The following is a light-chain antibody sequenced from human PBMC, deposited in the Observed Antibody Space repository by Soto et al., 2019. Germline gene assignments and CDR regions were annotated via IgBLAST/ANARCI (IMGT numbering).Light chain of an antibody. V-gene: IGLV2-8*01. Sequence: QSALTQTPSASGSPGQSVTISCTGTSSDVGGYNFVSWYQQHPGKAPKLIIYEVNKRPSGVPDRFSGSKSGNTASLTVSGRQAEDEADYYCSSYAGSNNRYVFGTGTKVTVL. CDR1: SSDVGGYNF. CDR3: SSYAGSNNRYV. J-gene: IGLJ1*01. CDR2: EVN.